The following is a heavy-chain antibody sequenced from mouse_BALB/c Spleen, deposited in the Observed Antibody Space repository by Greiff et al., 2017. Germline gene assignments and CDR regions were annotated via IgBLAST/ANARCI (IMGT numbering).Heavy chain of an antibody. D-gene: IGHD1-1*01. Sequence: EVKLVSSGGGLVKPGGSLKLFCAASGFTFSSYALSWVRQSPEKRLEWVAEISSGGSYTYYPDTVTGRFTISRDNAKNTLYLEMSSLRSEDTAMYYCARDFTTVEGFAYWGQGTLVTVSA. CDR2: ISSGGSYT. J-gene: IGHJ3*01. CDR3: ARDFTTVEGFAY. V-gene: IGHV5-9-4*01. CDR1: GFTFSSYA.